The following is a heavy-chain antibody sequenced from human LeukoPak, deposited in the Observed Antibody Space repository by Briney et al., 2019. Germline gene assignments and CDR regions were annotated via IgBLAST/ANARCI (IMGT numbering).Heavy chain of an antibody. J-gene: IGHJ5*02. V-gene: IGHV4-39*01. D-gene: IGHD2-15*01. Sequence: SETLSLTCTVSGDSISDINHYWGWIRQPPGKGLEWIGSIYYSGSTYYNPSLKSRVTISVDTSKNQFSLKLSSVTAADTAVYYCARHSGYCSGGSCYPNWFDPWGQGTLVTVSS. CDR2: IYYSGST. CDR3: ARHSGYCSGGSCYPNWFDP. CDR1: GDSISDINHY.